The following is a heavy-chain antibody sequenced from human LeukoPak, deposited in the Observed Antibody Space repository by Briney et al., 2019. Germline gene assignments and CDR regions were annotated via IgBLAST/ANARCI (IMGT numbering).Heavy chain of an antibody. CDR1: GGAFSGYY. J-gene: IGHJ4*02. CDR3: ARMGGYGRWLRPGAVGY. CDR2: INHSGST. V-gene: IGHV4-34*01. Sequence: KPSETLSLTCAVYGGAFSGYYWSWIRQPPGKGLEWNGEINHSGSTNYNPSLKSRVTISVDTSKNQFSLKLSSVTAADTAVYYCARMGGYGRWLRPGAVGYWGQGTLVTVSS. D-gene: IGHD5-12*01.